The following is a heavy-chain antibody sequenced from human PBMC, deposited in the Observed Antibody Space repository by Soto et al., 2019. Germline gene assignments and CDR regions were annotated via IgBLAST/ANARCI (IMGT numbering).Heavy chain of an antibody. CDR3: ARDIVVVPADMVNWFDP. CDR2: ISAYNGNT. V-gene: IGHV1-18*04. Sequence: QVQLVQSGAEVKKPGASVKVSCKASGYTFTSYGISWVRQAPGQGLEWMGWISAYNGNTNYAQKLQGRVTMTTDTSTSTAYMELRSLRSDDTAVYYCARDIVVVPADMVNWFDPWGQGTLVTVSS. J-gene: IGHJ5*02. CDR1: GYTFTSYG. D-gene: IGHD2-2*01.